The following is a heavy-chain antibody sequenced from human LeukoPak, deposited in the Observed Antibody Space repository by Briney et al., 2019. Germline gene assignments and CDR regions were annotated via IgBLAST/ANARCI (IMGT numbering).Heavy chain of an antibody. J-gene: IGHJ4*02. D-gene: IGHD4-17*01. CDR3: ATYFYGDYAVYYFDY. CDR1: GTSIMSSHW. Sequence: SETLSLTCGVYGTSIMSSHWWSWARQPPGKGLEWNGEIYHRGTTNYNPSLKGRVTMSLDISNNQISLHLTSVTAADTAVYYCATYFYGDYAVYYFDYWGQGTLVTVSS. CDR2: IYHRGTT. V-gene: IGHV4-4*02.